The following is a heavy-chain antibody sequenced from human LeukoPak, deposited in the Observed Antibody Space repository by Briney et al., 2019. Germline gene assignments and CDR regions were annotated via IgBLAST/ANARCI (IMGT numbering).Heavy chain of an antibody. Sequence: GASVTVSCKASGYTFTSYFMHWVRQAPGQGLEWEGIINPSGSSTNYAQKFQGRVTMTRDTSTSTVYMELSRLRSEDTAVYYCARGDHVRIYAESAFDIWGQGTKVTVSS. CDR3: ARGDHVRIYAESAFDI. D-gene: IGHD3-3*01. CDR2: INPSGSST. CDR1: GYTFTSYF. J-gene: IGHJ3*02. V-gene: IGHV1-46*01.